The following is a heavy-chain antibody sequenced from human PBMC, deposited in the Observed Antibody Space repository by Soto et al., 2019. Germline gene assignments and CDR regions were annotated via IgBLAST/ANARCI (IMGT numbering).Heavy chain of an antibody. CDR3: AKGTAAAGTRWPYYFDY. CDR1: GFTFSSYA. CDR2: ISGSGGST. D-gene: IGHD6-13*01. Sequence: GGSLRLSCAASGFTFSSYAMSWVRQAPGKGLEWVSAISGSGGSTYYADSVKGRFTISRDNSKNTLYLQMNSLRAEDTAVYYCAKGTAAAGTRWPYYFDYWGQGTLVTVSS. V-gene: IGHV3-23*01. J-gene: IGHJ4*02.